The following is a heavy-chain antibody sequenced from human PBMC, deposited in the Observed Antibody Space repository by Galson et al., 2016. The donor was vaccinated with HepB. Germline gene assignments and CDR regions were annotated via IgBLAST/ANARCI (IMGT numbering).Heavy chain of an antibody. J-gene: IGHJ6*02. CDR3: TTAISYYGLDV. V-gene: IGHV3-15*01. Sequence: SLRLSCAASGFTFSNAWMSWVRQAPGKGLEWVGRIKSKTDGGTTDYAAPVKGRFTISRDDSKTTLFLQMNSLKTEDTAVYYCTTAISYYGLDVWGQGTTVTVSS. CDR2: IKSKTDGGTT. CDR1: GFTFSNAW.